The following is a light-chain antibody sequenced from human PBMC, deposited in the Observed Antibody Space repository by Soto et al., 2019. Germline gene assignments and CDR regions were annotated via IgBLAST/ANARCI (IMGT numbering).Light chain of an antibody. Sequence: DIQMTQSPSSLSASVGDRVTITCRASQRITSYLNWYQQKPGKAPKLLIYSASRLQSGVPSRFSGSGSGTDFTLTISSLQPEDFASYSCQQSYSAPPTFGQGTKVELK. CDR2: SAS. CDR1: QRITSY. J-gene: IGKJ1*01. V-gene: IGKV1-39*01. CDR3: QQSYSAPPT.